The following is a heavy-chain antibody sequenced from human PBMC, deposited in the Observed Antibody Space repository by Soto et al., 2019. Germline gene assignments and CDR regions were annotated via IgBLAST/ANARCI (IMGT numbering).Heavy chain of an antibody. D-gene: IGHD2-8*02. CDR2: IYPDDSDT. Sequence: GESLKISCQASGYSFSNFWIASVRQMHGEGLEWLGIIYPDDSDTRYSPSFLGQVTISADKSIKTTDLQWSSLKASDTAIYFCASSVLVTSTMNYFDLWGQGTLVTVSS. J-gene: IGHJ4*02. V-gene: IGHV5-51*01. CDR1: GYSFSNFW. CDR3: ASSVLVTSTMNYFDL.